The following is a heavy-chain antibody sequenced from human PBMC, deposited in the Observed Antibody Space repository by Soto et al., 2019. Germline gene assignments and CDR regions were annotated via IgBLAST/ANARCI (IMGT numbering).Heavy chain of an antibody. D-gene: IGHD3-10*01. CDR1: GGSISSYY. J-gene: IGHJ4*02. Sequence: SETLSLTCTVSGGSISSYYWSWFRQPPGKGLEWIGYIYYSGSTNYNPSLKSRVTISVDTSKNQLSLKLNSMTAADTAVYYCARHNYGSGSTYFDYWGQGTLVTVSS. V-gene: IGHV4-59*08. CDR2: IYYSGST. CDR3: ARHNYGSGSTYFDY.